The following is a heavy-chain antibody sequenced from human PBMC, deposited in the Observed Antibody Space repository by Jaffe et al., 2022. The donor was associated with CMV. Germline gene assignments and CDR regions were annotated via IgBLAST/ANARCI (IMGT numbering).Heavy chain of an antibody. CDR1: GFTFSSYG. J-gene: IGHJ6*02. CDR2: IWYDGSNK. D-gene: IGHD3-10*01. CDR3: ARERAYYYGSGQGYYYYGMDV. V-gene: IGHV3-33*01. Sequence: QVQLVESGGGVVQPGRSLRLSCAASGFTFSSYGMHWVRQAPGKGLEWVAVIWYDGSNKYYADSVKGRFTISRDNSKNTLYLQMNSLRAEDTAVYYCARERAYYYGSGQGYYYYGMDVWGQGTTVTVSS.